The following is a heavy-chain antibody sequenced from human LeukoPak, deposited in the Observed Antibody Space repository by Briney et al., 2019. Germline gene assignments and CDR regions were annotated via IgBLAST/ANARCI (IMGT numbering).Heavy chain of an antibody. D-gene: IGHD3-10*01. CDR2: INHSGST. Sequence: PSETLSLTCAVYGGSFSGYYWSWIRQPPGKGLEWIGEINHSGSTNYNPSLKSRVTISVDTSKNQFPLKLSSVTAADTAVYYCARGGYYGSGSYHYHSWYFDYWGQGTLVTVSS. CDR1: GGSFSGYY. V-gene: IGHV4-34*01. J-gene: IGHJ4*02. CDR3: ARGGYYGSGSYHYHSWYFDY.